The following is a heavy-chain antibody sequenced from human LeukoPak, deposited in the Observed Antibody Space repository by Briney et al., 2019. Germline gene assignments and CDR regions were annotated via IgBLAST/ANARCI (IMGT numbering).Heavy chain of an antibody. CDR2: ISYDGSNK. J-gene: IGHJ3*02. CDR1: GFTFSSYA. CDR3: ARDRHYYDSSGYYYGGAFDI. V-gene: IGHV3-30-3*01. D-gene: IGHD3-22*01. Sequence: GGSLRLSCAASGFTFSSYAMHWVRQAPGKGLEWVAVISYDGSNKYYADSVKGRFTISRDNSKNTLYLQMNSLRAEDTAVYYCARDRHYYDSSGYYYGGAFDIWGQGTMVTVSS.